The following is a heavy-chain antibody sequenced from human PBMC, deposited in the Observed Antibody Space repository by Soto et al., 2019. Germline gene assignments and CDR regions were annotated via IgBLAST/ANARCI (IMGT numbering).Heavy chain of an antibody. CDR3: AKSHPGQWLVRRYYFDY. Sequence: EVQLLESGGGLVQPGGSLRLSCAASGFTFSSYAMSWVRQAPGKGLEWVSGISGSGGSTYYADSVKGRFTISRDNSKNTLYLQMNSLRAEDTAVYYCAKSHPGQWLVRRYYFDYWGQGTLVTVSS. D-gene: IGHD6-19*01. CDR1: GFTFSSYA. J-gene: IGHJ4*02. CDR2: ISGSGGST. V-gene: IGHV3-23*01.